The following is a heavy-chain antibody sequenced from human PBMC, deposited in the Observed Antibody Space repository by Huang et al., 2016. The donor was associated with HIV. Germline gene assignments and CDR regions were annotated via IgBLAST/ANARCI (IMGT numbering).Heavy chain of an antibody. CDR2: IRSYGNIK. CDR3: AKDRGRGGDVFDI. CDR1: GFTFSSFC. J-gene: IGHJ3*02. Sequence: QVHLVESGGGVVQPGGSLRLSCAASGFTFSSFCMHWVRQGPGKGLEWVGFIRSYGNIKYYADSVKGRFTISRDNSRNTLYLQMSGLTTEDTAVYYCAKDRGRGGDVFDIWGQGTMLTVSS. D-gene: IGHD3-10*01. V-gene: IGHV3-30*02.